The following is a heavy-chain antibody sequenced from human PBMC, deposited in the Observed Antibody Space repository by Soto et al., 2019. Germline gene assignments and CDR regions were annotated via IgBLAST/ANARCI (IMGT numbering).Heavy chain of an antibody. CDR3: ARETERELPSTDY. D-gene: IGHD1-26*01. V-gene: IGHV1-69*08. Sequence: QVQLVQSGAEVKKPGSSVKVSCKASGGTFSSYTISWVRQAPGQGLEWMGRIIPILGIANYEQKFQGRVTIPADKSTSTAYMELSSLRSEDTAVYYCARETERELPSTDYWGQGTLVTVSS. CDR2: IIPILGIA. CDR1: GGTFSSYT. J-gene: IGHJ4*02.